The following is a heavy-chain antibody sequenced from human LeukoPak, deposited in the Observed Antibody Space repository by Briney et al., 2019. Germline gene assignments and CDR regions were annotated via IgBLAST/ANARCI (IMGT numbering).Heavy chain of an antibody. CDR3: ERLEMYNYDSSGYYLGGYLDY. Sequence: ASVKVSCQTSGYNFNNYGISWVRQAPGQGLEWMGWISAYSGGTNYAQKLQGRVTMTTDTSTSTAYMELRSLRSDDTAVYYCERLEMYNYDSSGYYLGGYLDYWGQGTLVTVSS. CDR1: GYNFNNYG. V-gene: IGHV1-18*01. J-gene: IGHJ4*02. CDR2: ISAYSGGT. D-gene: IGHD3-22*01.